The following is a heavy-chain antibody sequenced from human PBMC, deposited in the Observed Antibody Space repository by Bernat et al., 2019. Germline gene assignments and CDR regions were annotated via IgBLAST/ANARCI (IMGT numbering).Heavy chain of an antibody. D-gene: IGHD1-26*01. CDR1: GFTFSNAW. J-gene: IGHJ6*02. CDR3: TTGEWELRLGYYYYGMDV. Sequence: EVQLVESGGGLVKPGGSLRLSCAASGFTFSNAWMSWVRQAPGKGLEWVGRIKSKTDGGTTDYAAPVKGRFTISRDDSKNTLYLQMNSLKTEDTAVYYCTTGEWELRLGYYYYGMDVWGQGTTVTVSS. V-gene: IGHV3-15*01. CDR2: IKSKTDGGTT.